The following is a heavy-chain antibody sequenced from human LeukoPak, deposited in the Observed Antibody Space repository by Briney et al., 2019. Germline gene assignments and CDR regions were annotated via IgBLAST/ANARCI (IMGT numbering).Heavy chain of an antibody. CDR1: GFTFRSYG. J-gene: IGHJ3*02. CDR3: AKSNGYGLVDI. V-gene: IGHV3-23*01. CDR2: ISGSGDST. Sequence: PGGTLRLSCAASGFTFRSYGMTWVRQAPGKGLEWVSAISGSGDSTYYADSVKGRFTISRDNSRNTLYLQMNSLRAGDTAVYYCAKSNGYGLVDIWGQGTMVTVSS. D-gene: IGHD3-10*01.